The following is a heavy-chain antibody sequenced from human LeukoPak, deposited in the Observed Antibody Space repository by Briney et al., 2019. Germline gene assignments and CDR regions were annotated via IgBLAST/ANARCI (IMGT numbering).Heavy chain of an antibody. Sequence: GGSLRLSCAASGFTFSSYGMHWVRQGPGKGLEWVAVISYDGSNKYYADSVKGRFTISRDNSKNTLYLQMNSLRAEDTAVYYCAKDLFDGYYYGSGSYQDYWGQGTLVTVSS. V-gene: IGHV3-30*18. CDR1: GFTFSSYG. CDR2: ISYDGSNK. J-gene: IGHJ4*02. D-gene: IGHD3-10*01. CDR3: AKDLFDGYYYGSGSYQDY.